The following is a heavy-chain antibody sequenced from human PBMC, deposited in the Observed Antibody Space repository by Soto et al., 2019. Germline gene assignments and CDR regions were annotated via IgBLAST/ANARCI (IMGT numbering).Heavy chain of an antibody. D-gene: IGHD3-9*01. V-gene: IGHV1-24*01. CDR2: FDPEDGET. Sequence: EASVKVSCKVSGYTLTELSMHWVRQAPGKGLEWMGGFDPEDGETIYAQKFQGRVTMTEDTSTDTAYMELSSLRSEDTAVYYCATEGIRYFDWLSPPWDYWGQGTLVTVSS. J-gene: IGHJ4*02. CDR3: ATEGIRYFDWLSPPWDY. CDR1: GYTLTELS.